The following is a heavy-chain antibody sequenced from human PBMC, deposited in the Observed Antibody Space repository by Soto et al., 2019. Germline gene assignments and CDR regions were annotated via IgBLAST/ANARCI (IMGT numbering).Heavy chain of an antibody. Sequence: EVQLLESGGGLVQPGGSLRLSCAASGFTFSSYAMSWVRQAPGKGLEWVSAISGSGGSTYYADSVKGRFTISRDNSKNTRYLQMNSLSAEDTAVYYCAKGRRYYYYIDVWGKGTTVTVSS. J-gene: IGHJ6*03. CDR1: GFTFSSYA. V-gene: IGHV3-23*01. CDR3: AKGRRYYYYIDV. D-gene: IGHD6-6*01. CDR2: ISGSGGST.